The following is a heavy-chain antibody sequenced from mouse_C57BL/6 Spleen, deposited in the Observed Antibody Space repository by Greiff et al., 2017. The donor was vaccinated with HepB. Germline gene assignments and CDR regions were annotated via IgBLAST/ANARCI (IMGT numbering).Heavy chain of an antibody. CDR2: IDTENGDT. CDR3: TTAGITTVVATNYFDY. CDR1: GFNIKDDY. D-gene: IGHD1-1*01. V-gene: IGHV14-4*01. Sequence: EVQLQQSGAELVRPGASVKLSCTASGFNIKDDYMHWVKQRPEQGLEWIGWIDTENGDTEYAAKFQGKATITADTSSNTAYLQLSSLTSEDTAVYYCTTAGITTVVATNYFDYWGQGTTLTVSS. J-gene: IGHJ2*01.